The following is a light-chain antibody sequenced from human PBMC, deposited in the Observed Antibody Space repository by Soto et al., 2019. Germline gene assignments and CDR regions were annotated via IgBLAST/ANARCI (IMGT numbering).Light chain of an antibody. CDR3: LQALQSPRT. J-gene: IGKJ2*01. CDR1: QSLLHSNGKNY. V-gene: IGKV2-28*01. Sequence: DIVMTQSPLSLPVTPGEPASISCRSSQSLLHSNGKNYVDWYLQKPGQSPQLPFYLASTRAPGVPDRFSGSGSGTDFTLKISRVEAGDVGIYYCLQALQSPRTFGPGTKVEIK. CDR2: LAS.